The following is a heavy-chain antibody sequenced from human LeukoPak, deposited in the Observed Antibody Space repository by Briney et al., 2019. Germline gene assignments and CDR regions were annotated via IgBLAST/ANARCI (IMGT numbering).Heavy chain of an antibody. Sequence: SVKVSCKASGGTFSSYAISWVRQAPGQGLEWMGGIIPIFGTANYAQEFQGRVTITGDESTSTAYMELSSLRSEDTAVYYCARVLGEWLENWFDPWGQGTLVTVSS. CDR2: IIPIFGTA. CDR1: GGTFSSYA. CDR3: ARVLGEWLENWFDP. D-gene: IGHD3-16*01. J-gene: IGHJ5*02. V-gene: IGHV1-69*13.